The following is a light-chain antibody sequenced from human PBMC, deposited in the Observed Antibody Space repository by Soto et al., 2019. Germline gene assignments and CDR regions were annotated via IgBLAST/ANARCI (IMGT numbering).Light chain of an antibody. CDR2: AAS. CDR1: QGISSF. J-gene: IGKJ4*02. V-gene: IGKV1-9*01. CDR3: QEFQLNPST. Sequence: DLQLTQSPTSLSASVGDRVTITRRASQGISSFLAWYQQKPGKAPNLLIYAASTLQSGVPSRFSGGASGTHHTLTICRPPPQQIPTSDRQEFQLNPSTIGRGTKLEIK.